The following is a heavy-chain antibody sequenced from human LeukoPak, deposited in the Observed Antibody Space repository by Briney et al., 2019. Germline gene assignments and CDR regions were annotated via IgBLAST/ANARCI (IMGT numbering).Heavy chain of an antibody. J-gene: IGHJ4*02. V-gene: IGHV3-21*01. CDR3: ASNQDYYDSSGYSLFDY. CDR1: GFTFSSYS. D-gene: IGHD3-22*01. CDR2: ISSSSSCI. Sequence: PGGSLRLSCAASGFTFSSYSMNWVRQAPGKGLEWVSSISSSSSCIYYADSVKGRFTISRDNAKNSLYLQMNSLRAEDTAVYYCASNQDYYDSSGYSLFDYWGQGTLVTVSS.